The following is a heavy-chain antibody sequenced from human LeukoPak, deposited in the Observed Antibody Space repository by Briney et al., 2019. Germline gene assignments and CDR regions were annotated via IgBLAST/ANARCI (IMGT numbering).Heavy chain of an antibody. V-gene: IGHV4-38-2*01. CDR1: GYPISSGYY. CDR3: ARLGKRGYSYGYDYYYYMDV. CDR2: IYHSGST. J-gene: IGHJ6*03. Sequence: SETLSLTCAVSGYPISSGYYWGWIRQPPGKGLEWIGSIYHSGSTYYNPSLKSRVTISVDTSKNQFSLKLSSVTAADTAVYYCARLGKRGYSYGYDYYYYMDVWGKGTTVTVSS. D-gene: IGHD5-18*01.